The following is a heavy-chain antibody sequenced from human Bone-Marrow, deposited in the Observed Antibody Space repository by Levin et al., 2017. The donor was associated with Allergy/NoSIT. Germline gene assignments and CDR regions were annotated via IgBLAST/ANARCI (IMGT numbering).Heavy chain of an antibody. D-gene: IGHD2-2*01. Sequence: SETLSLTCAVSGGSIDSGNYSWSWIRQTPGEGLQWIGNIFHTGATYYNPALKSRVSISVARSSNRFSLRVKSLTAADTAVYYCARLRTSVLRYQWYFDLWGRGTLVSVSS. CDR2: IFHTGAT. V-gene: IGHV4-30-2*01. J-gene: IGHJ2*01. CDR1: GGSIDSGNYS. CDR3: ARLRTSVLRYQWYFDL.